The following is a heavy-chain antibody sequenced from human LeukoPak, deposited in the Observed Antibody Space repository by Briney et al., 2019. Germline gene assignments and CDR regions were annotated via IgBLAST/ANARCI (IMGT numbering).Heavy chain of an antibody. V-gene: IGHV3-48*03. CDR1: GFTFSSYE. D-gene: IGHD3-22*01. J-gene: IGHJ3*02. CDR3: ARGRLVVIPQVEASDI. CDR2: IGSGGTII. Sequence: PGGSLRLSCAASGFTFSSYEMNWVRQAPGKGLEWVSYIGSGGTIIYYADSVKGRFTISRDNAKDSLYLQVNNLRAEDTATYYCARGRLVVIPQVEASDIWGQGTMVTVSS.